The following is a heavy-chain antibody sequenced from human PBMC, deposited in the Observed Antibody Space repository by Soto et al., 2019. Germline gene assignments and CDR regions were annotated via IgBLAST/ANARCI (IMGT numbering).Heavy chain of an antibody. CDR3: ANHEAADTFSDYYGMYV. CDR2: ISTSSDYI. CDR1: GFTSSSYS. V-gene: IGHV3-21*01. Sequence: GSLILSCAASGFTSSSYSMNWVRQAPGKGLEWVSSISTSSDYIYYADSVKGRFTISRDNAKNSLYLQMNSLRAEDTAVYYCANHEAADTFSDYYGMYVWGQGTTVTVSS. J-gene: IGHJ6*02. D-gene: IGHD6-13*01.